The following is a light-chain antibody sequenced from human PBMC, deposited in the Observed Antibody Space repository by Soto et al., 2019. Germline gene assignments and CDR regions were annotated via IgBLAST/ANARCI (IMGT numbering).Light chain of an antibody. CDR3: TSYTSSSTYV. CDR2: EVS. V-gene: IGLV2-14*01. Sequence: QSALTQPASGSGSPGQSITISCTGTSSDVGGYNYVSWYQQYPGKAPKLMIYEVSNRPSGVSIRFSGSKSGNTASLTISGLQAEDEAEYDCTSYTSSSTYVFGTGTKRTVL. CDR1: SSDVGGYNY. J-gene: IGLJ1*01.